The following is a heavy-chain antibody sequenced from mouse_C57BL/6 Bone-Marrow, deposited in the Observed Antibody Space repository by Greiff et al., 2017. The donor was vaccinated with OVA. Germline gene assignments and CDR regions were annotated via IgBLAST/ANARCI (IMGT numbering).Heavy chain of an antibody. D-gene: IGHD2-5*01. J-gene: IGHJ4*01. Sequence: VKLVESGPGLVQPSQSLSITCTVSGFSLTSYGVHWVRQSPGKGLEWLGVIWSGGSTDYNAAFISRLSISKDNSKSQVFFKMNSLQADDTAIYYCARKGGYYSNHYYAMDYWGQGTSVTVSS. V-gene: IGHV2-2*01. CDR2: IWSGGST. CDR1: GFSLTSYG. CDR3: ARKGGYYSNHYYAMDY.